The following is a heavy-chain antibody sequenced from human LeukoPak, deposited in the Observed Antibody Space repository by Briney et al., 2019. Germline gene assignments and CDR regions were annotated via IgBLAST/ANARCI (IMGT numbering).Heavy chain of an antibody. CDR2: IRYDGSSA. Sequence: GGSLKLSCVVSGFTFSSYWMHWVRQAPGEGLVWASRIRYDGSSAAYADSVKGRLTISRDNAKNTLYLQMNSLSAEDTAVYYCVRGTMNAIDQLDYWGQGTLVTVSS. D-gene: IGHD1-1*01. CDR1: GFTFSSYW. V-gene: IGHV3-74*01. CDR3: VRGTMNAIDQLDY. J-gene: IGHJ4*02.